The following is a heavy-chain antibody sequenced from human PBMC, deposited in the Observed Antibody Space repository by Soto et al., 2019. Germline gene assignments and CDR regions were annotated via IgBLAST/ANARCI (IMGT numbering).Heavy chain of an antibody. CDR2: ISSSSSTI. V-gene: IGHV3-48*02. J-gene: IGHJ3*02. Sequence: GSLRISSAASGXTFSSYRMNWVRQAPGRGLEWVSYISSSSSTIYYADSVKGRLTISRDNAKNSLYLQMNSLRYEDTAVYYCARGYPGDSSGYIDAFDTWGQGTMGTVSS. D-gene: IGHD3-22*01. CDR1: GXTFSSYR. CDR3: ARGYPGDSSGYIDAFDT.